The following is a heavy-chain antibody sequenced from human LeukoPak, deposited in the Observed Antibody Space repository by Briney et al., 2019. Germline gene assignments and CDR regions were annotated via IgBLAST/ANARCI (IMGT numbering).Heavy chain of an antibody. D-gene: IGHD6-13*01. CDR2: MYYSGTT. Sequence: ASETLSLTCTVSGGSITSSSYYWGWIRQPPGKGLEWIGSMYYSGTTYYNPSLKSRVTISVDTSKNQFSLKLSSVTAADTAVYYCARAYRAAAGTGGMDVWGQGTTVTVPS. V-gene: IGHV4-39*07. CDR3: ARAYRAAAGTGGMDV. J-gene: IGHJ6*02. CDR1: GGSITSSSYY.